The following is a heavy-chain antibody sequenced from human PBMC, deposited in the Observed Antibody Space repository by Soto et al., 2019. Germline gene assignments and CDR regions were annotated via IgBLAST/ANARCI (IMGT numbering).Heavy chain of an antibody. V-gene: IGHV1-18*01. J-gene: IGHJ3*02. CDR3: ARAQVTGIAAAIDAFDI. CDR2: ISAYNGNT. Sequence: ASVKVSCKASGYTFTSYGISWVRQAPGQGLEWMGWISAYNGNTNYAQKLQGRVTMTTDTSTSTAYMELRSLRSDDTAVYYCARAQVTGIAAAIDAFDIWGQGTMVTVSS. D-gene: IGHD6-13*01. CDR1: GYTFTSYG.